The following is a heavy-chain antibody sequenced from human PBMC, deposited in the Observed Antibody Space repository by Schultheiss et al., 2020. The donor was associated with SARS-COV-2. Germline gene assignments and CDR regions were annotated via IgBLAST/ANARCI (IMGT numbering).Heavy chain of an antibody. CDR2: INPNSGGT. CDR1: GGTFSSYA. V-gene: IGHV1-18*01. CDR3: ARDQWATGDVLGDILSAFDI. J-gene: IGHJ3*02. D-gene: IGHD3-16*01. Sequence: GESLKVSCKASGGTFSSYAISWVRQAPGQGLEWMGWINPNSGGTNYAQKLQGRVTMTTDTSTSTAYMELRSLRSDDTAVYYCARDQWATGDVLGDILSAFDIWGQGTMVAVSS.